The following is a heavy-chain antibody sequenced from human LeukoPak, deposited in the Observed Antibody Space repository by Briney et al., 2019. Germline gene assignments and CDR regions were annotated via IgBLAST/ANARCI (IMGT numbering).Heavy chain of an antibody. CDR3: AREDRYSSGWRSYAFDI. V-gene: IGHV3-11*04. CDR2: ISSSGSTI. Sequence: GGSLRLSCAVSGFTFSDYYMSWIRQAPGKGLEWVSYISSSGSTIYYADSVKGRFTISRDNAKNSLYLQMNSLRAEDTAVYYCAREDRYSSGWRSYAFDIWGQGTMVTVSS. D-gene: IGHD6-19*01. J-gene: IGHJ3*02. CDR1: GFTFSDYY.